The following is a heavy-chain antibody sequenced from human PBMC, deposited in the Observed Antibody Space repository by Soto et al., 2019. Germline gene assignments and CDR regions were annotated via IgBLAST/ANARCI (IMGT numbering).Heavy chain of an antibody. CDR2: IIPIFGTA. CDR3: ARDYGRIVGAEFDH. D-gene: IGHD1-26*01. J-gene: IGHJ4*02. V-gene: IGHV1-69*06. Sequence: QVQLVQSGAEVKKPGSSVKVSCKASGGTFSSYAISWVRQAPGQGLEWMGGIIPIFGTANYAQKFQDRLTLRTDTSTRTAYMELRSLTSDDTALYYCARDYGRIVGAEFDHWGQGTLLTVSS. CDR1: GGTFSSYA.